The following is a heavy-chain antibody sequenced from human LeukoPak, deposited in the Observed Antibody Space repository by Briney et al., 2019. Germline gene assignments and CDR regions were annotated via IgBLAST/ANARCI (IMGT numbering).Heavy chain of an antibody. V-gene: IGHV3-23*01. CDR3: ARSLYYDILTGPFDP. D-gene: IGHD3-9*01. J-gene: IGHJ5*02. CDR2: ISGSGGST. CDR1: GFTFSSYA. Sequence: GGSLRLSCAASGFTFSSYAMSWVRQAPGKGLEWGSAISGSGGSTYYADSVKGRFTISRDNSKNTLYLQMNSLRAEDTAVYYCARSLYYDILTGPFDPWGQGTLVTVSS.